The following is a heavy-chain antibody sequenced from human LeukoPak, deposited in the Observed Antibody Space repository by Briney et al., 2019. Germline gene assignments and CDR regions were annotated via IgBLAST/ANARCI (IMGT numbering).Heavy chain of an antibody. CDR2: IYYSGSA. CDR3: AAGPDSSSPTFDY. CDR1: GGSISDSNYY. D-gene: IGHD6-6*01. J-gene: IGHJ4*02. Sequence: SETLSLTCTVSGGSISDSNYYWGWIRQPPGRGLEWIGNIYYSGSAYYSPSLKGRVTVSVDTSKNQFSLKLSSVTAADTAVYYCAAGPDSSSPTFDYWGQGTLVTVSS. V-gene: IGHV4-39*01.